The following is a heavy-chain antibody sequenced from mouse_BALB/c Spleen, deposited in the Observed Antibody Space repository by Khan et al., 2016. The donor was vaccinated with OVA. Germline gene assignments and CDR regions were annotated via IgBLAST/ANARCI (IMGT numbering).Heavy chain of an antibody. CDR1: GYTFTSYW. CDR2: TNPTNGRT. D-gene: IGHD1-1*01. J-gene: IGHJ2*01. CDR3: ARVRKIIATDFDN. Sequence: QVQLQQSGAELVKAGASVKMSCKASGYTFTSYWMHWVKQRLGQGLEWFAETNPTNGRTYYNEKFKRKATLTVDKSSSTAYMLRGCPTVEDSAVYYSARVRKIIATDFDNLCQGTTLTVSS. V-gene: IGHV1S81*02.